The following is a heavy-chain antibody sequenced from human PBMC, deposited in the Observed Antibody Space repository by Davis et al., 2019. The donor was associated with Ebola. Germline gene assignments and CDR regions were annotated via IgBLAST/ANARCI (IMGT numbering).Heavy chain of an antibody. CDR1: GGSFSGYY. CDR2: INHSGST. CDR3: ARGRPSPGDYVSWFDP. J-gene: IGHJ5*02. Sequence: MPSETLSLTCAVYGGSFSGYYWSWICQPPGKGLEWIGEINHSGSTNYNPSLKSRVTISVDTSKNQFSLKLSSVTAADTAVYYCARGRPSPGDYVSWFDPWGQGTLVTVSS. D-gene: IGHD4-17*01. V-gene: IGHV4-34*01.